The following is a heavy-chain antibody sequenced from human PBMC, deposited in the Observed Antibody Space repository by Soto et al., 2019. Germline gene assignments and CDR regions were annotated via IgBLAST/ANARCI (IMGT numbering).Heavy chain of an antibody. D-gene: IGHD6-13*01. V-gene: IGHV1-3*01. CDR2: INAGNGNT. J-gene: IGHJ3*02. CDR1: GYTFTSYA. CDR3: ARAVAAAGPTVDAFDI. Sequence: QVQLVQSGAEVKKPGASVKVSCKASGYTFTSYAMHWVRQAPGQRLEWMGRINAGNGNTKYSQKFQGRVTITRDTSASTAYMELSSLRSEDTAVYYCARAVAAAGPTVDAFDIWGQGTMVTVSS.